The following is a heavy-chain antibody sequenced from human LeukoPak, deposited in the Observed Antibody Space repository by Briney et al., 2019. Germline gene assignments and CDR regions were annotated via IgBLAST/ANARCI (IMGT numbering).Heavy chain of an antibody. CDR2: IYSGGST. J-gene: IGHJ4*02. CDR1: GFTVSSNH. Sequence: GGSLRLSCAASGFTVSSNHMSWVRHAPGEGLEWVSVIYSGGSTDYADPVKGRFTISRDNLKNTLYLQMNSLRAEDTAVYYCARGPAGYNWGQGTLVTFSS. V-gene: IGHV3-53*01. CDR3: ARGPAGYN. D-gene: IGHD1-1*01.